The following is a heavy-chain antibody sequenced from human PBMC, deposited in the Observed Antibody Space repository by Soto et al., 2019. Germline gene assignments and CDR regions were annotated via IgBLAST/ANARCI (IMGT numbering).Heavy chain of an antibody. V-gene: IGHV3-11*05. CDR2: ISSSTSHT. CDR1: GFTFSDYY. CDR3: ARGRGAAADSFDF. Sequence: QVQLVESGGGLVKPGGSLRLSCAVSGFTFSDYYMTWIRQAPGKGLEWVSYISSSTSHTNYADSVKGRFTISRDNAKNSLFLKMNSLRAEDTAVYYCARGRGAAADSFDFWAREPWSPSPQ. J-gene: IGHJ4*02. D-gene: IGHD6-25*01.